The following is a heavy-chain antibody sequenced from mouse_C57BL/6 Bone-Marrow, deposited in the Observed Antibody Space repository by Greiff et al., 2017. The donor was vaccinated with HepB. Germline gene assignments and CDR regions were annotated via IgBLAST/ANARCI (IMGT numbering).Heavy chain of an antibody. V-gene: IGHV5-17*01. CDR1: GFTFSDYG. CDR3: ARTPYGSSYVWFAY. CDR2: ISSGSSTS. D-gene: IGHD1-1*01. Sequence: DVKLVESGGGLVKPGGSLKLSCAASGFTFSDYGMHWVRQAPEKGLEWVAYISSGSSTSYYADTVKGRFTISRDNAKNTLFLQMTSLRSEDTAMYYCARTPYGSSYVWFAYWGQGTLVTVSA. J-gene: IGHJ3*01.